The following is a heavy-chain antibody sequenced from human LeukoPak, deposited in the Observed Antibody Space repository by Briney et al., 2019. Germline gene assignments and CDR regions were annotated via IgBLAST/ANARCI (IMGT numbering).Heavy chain of an antibody. V-gene: IGHV3-23*01. CDR2: ISGSGGST. Sequence: GGSLRLFCAASGFTFSSYAMSWVRQAPGKGLEWVSAISGSGGSTYYADSVKGRFTISRDNSKNTLYLQMNSLRAEDTAVYYCAKVLRAQQHRHAFDIWGQGTMVTVSS. J-gene: IGHJ3*02. CDR3: AKVLRAQQHRHAFDI. CDR1: GFTFSSYA. D-gene: IGHD6-13*01.